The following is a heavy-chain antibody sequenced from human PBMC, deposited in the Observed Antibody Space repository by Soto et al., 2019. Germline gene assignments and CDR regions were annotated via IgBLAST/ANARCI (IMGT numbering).Heavy chain of an antibody. CDR1: GYSFMKYG. J-gene: IGHJ4*02. CDR3: AREASVLIPAAQPSRFDS. D-gene: IGHD2-2*01. CDR2: ISPYSGYT. Sequence: ASVKVSCKGFGYSFMKYGINWVRQAPGQGLEWVGWISPYSGYTHSAQKFHGRLTLTTDTAASTAYVELRILRSADTALYYCAREASVLIPAAQPSRFDSWGPGTLVTVS. V-gene: IGHV1-18*01.